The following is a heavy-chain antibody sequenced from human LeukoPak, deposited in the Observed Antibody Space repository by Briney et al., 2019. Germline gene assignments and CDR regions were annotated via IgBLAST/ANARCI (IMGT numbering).Heavy chain of an antibody. CDR3: ARPDYYDSSGYPKGDAFDI. CDR1: GYSITSYW. D-gene: IGHD3-22*01. V-gene: IGHV5-51*01. J-gene: IGHJ3*02. Sequence: GESLKISCKGSGYSITSYWIGWVRQMPGKGLEWMGIIYPGDSDTRYSPSFQGQVTISADKSISTAYLQWSSLKASDTAMYYCARPDYYDSSGYPKGDAFDIWGQGTMVTVSS. CDR2: IYPGDSDT.